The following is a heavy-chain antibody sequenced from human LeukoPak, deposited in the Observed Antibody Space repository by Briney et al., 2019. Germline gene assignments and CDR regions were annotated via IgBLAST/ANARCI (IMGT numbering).Heavy chain of an antibody. V-gene: IGHV1-3*01. J-gene: IGHJ4*02. D-gene: IGHD6-19*01. Sequence: ASVKVSCKASGYTFTSYAMHWVRQAPGQRLEWMGWINAGNGNTKYSQKFQGRVTITRDTSASTAYMELSSLRSEDTAVYYRARDFTYSSGCPSGYWGQGTLVTVSS. CDR3: ARDFTYSSGCPSGY. CDR2: INAGNGNT. CDR1: GYTFTSYA.